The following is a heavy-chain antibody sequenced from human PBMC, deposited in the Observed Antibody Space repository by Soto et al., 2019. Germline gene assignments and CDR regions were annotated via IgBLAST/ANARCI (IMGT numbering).Heavy chain of an antibody. CDR3: ERHWKIAAAGSTDY. CDR2: ISSSGSTI. CDR1: GFTFSDYY. V-gene: IGHV3-11*01. D-gene: IGHD6-13*01. J-gene: IGHJ4*02. Sequence: AGSLRLSCAASGFTFSDYYMRWMRQAPGKGLEWVSYISSSGSTIYYADSVKGRFTISRDNAKNSLYLQMNSLRAEDTAVYYCERHWKIAAAGSTDYWGQGTLVTVSS.